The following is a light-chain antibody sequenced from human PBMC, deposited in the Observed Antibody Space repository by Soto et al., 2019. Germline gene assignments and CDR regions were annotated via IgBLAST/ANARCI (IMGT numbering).Light chain of an antibody. CDR2: DAS. CDR3: QQYYYLPIT. CDR1: QDISNY. Sequence: IQMAQSTSSLSASVGDRVTITCQASQDISNYLSWYQQKPGKAPKLLIFDASNLETGVPLRFSGRGSGTDFTFTISSLQPEDIAAYYCQQYYYLPITFGQGTRLEI. V-gene: IGKV1-33*01. J-gene: IGKJ5*01.